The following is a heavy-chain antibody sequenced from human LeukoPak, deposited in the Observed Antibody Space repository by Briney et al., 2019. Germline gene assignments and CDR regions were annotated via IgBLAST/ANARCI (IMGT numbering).Heavy chain of an antibody. J-gene: IGHJ4*02. CDR1: GGSISSYY. CDR3: ASYDSSGYYGYYFDY. CDR2: IYTSGST. Sequence: SETLSLTCTVSGGSISSYYWSWIRQPAGKGLEWIGRIYTSGSTNYNPSLKSRVTISVDTSKNQFSLKLSSVTAADTAVYYCASYDSSGYYGYYFDYWGQGTLVTVSS. D-gene: IGHD3-22*01. V-gene: IGHV4-4*07.